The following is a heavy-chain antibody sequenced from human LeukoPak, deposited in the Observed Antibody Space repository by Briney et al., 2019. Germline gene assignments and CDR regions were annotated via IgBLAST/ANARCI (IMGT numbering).Heavy chain of an antibody. CDR3: ARWSSGDYYYVDY. J-gene: IGHJ4*02. V-gene: IGHV4-30-2*01. CDR2: IYHSGST. D-gene: IGHD3-22*01. CDR1: GGSISSGGYY. Sequence: SQTLSLTCTVSGGSISSGGYYRSWIRQPPGKGLEWIGYIYHSGSTYYNPSLKSRVTISVDRSKNQFSLKLSSVTAADTAVYYCARWSSGDYYYVDYWGQGTLVTVSS.